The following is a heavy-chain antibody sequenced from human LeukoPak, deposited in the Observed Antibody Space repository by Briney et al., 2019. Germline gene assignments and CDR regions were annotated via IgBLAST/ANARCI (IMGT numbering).Heavy chain of an antibody. V-gene: IGHV4-34*01. J-gene: IGHJ6*03. CDR1: GGSFSGYY. CDR2: INHSGST. CDR3: ARERSAVNALRYYYYYYMDV. Sequence: SETLSLTCAVYGGSFSGYYWSWIRQPPGKGLEWIGEINHSGSTNYNPSLESRVTISVDTSKNQFSLKLSSVTAADTAVYYCARERSAVNALRYYYYYYMDVWGKGTTVTVSS. D-gene: IGHD2-2*01.